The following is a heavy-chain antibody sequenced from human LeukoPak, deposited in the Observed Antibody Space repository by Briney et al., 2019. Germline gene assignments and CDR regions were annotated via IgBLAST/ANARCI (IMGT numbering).Heavy chain of an antibody. V-gene: IGHV4-4*07. CDR1: GGSISSYY. D-gene: IGHD3-10*01. Sequence: SETLSLTCTVSGGSISSYYWSWIRQPAGKGLEWIGRIYTSGSTNYNPSLKSRVTMSVGTSKNQFSLKLSSVTAADTAVYYCARDSTGGSGSYYTYFDYWGQGTLVTVSS. J-gene: IGHJ4*02. CDR3: ARDSTGGSGSYYTYFDY. CDR2: IYTSGST.